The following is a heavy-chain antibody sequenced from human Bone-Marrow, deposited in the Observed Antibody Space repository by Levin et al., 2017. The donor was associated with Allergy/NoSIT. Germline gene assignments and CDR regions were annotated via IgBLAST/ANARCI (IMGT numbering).Heavy chain of an antibody. Sequence: SQTLSLTCAVYGGSFSGYYGSWIRQPPGKGLEWLGEINHSGSTNYNPSLKSRVTISVDTSKNQFSLKMSSVTAADTAVYYCATSGGGRFRSSWYLGRGLYYMDVWGKGTTVTVSS. CDR2: INHSGST. V-gene: IGHV4-34*01. D-gene: IGHD6-13*01. CDR3: ATSGGGRFRSSWYLGRGLYYMDV. J-gene: IGHJ6*03. CDR1: GGSFSGYY.